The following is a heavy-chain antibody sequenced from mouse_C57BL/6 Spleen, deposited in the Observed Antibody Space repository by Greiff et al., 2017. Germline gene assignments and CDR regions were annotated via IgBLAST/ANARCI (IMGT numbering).Heavy chain of an antibody. CDR2: LWGDGST. J-gene: IGHJ1*03. D-gene: IGHD2-2*01. V-gene: IGHV2-3*01. CDR1: GFSLTSSG. CDR3: ANMVTTGYVDV. Sequence: VQLVESGPGLVAPSQSLSITCPVSGFSLTSSGVSWVRQPPGKGLEWLGVLWGDGSTNYHSALISRLSISKDNSKSQVFLKLNSLQTDDTATYYCANMVTTGYVDVWGTGTTVTVSS.